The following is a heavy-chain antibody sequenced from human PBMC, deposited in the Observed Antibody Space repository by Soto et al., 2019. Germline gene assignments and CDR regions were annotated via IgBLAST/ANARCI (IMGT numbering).Heavy chain of an antibody. J-gene: IGHJ4*02. V-gene: IGHV4-39*01. Sequence: PSETLSLTCTVSGGSISSSSYYWGWIRQPPGKGLEWIGSIYYSGSTYYNPSLKSRVTISVDTSKNQFSLKLSSVTAADTAVYYCARLIFYYDSSGYSKNFDYWGQGTLVTVSS. CDR3: ARLIFYYDSSGYSKNFDY. D-gene: IGHD3-22*01. CDR1: GGSISSSSYY. CDR2: IYYSGST.